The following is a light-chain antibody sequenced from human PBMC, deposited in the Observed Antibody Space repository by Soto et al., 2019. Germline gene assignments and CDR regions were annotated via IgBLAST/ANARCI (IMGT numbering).Light chain of an antibody. CDR2: GAS. CDR1: QSVSSSY. V-gene: IGKV3-20*01. Sequence: IVLTQSPGTLSLSPWERATLSCRASQSVSSSYLAWYQQKPGQAPRRRIYGASRRATGIPDRFSGSGSGTDFTLTISRLEPEDFAVYDCQQYGSSPTWTFGQGT. CDR3: QQYGSSPTWT. J-gene: IGKJ1*01.